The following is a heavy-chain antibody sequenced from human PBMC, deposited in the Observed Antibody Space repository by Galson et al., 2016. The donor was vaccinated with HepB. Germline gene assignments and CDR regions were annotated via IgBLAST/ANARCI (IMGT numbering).Heavy chain of an antibody. V-gene: IGHV3-30*18. J-gene: IGHJ4*02. CDR3: AKGYGLWDY. CDR1: GFTFSSYG. Sequence: SLRLSCAASGFTFSSYGMHWVRQAPGKGLEWVAFISYDGSNKKYADPVKGRFTISRDNSKKTLYLQMNSLRAEDTAVYYCAKGYGLWDYWGQGTLVTVSS. D-gene: IGHD5-18*01. CDR2: ISYDGSNK.